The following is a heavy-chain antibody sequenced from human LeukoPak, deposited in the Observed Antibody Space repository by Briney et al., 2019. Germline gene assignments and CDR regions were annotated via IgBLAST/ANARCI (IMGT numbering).Heavy chain of an antibody. CDR2: ISYDGSNK. CDR3: ARDRDYYDSSGYFFPLDY. J-gene: IGHJ4*02. CDR1: GFTFSSYA. V-gene: IGHV3-30*04. D-gene: IGHD3-22*01. Sequence: PGGSLRLSCAASGFTFSSYAMHWVRQAPGKGLEWVAVISYDGSNKYYADSVKGRFTISRDKSKNTLYLQMNTPTAEDTAVYYCARDRDYYDSSGYFFPLDYWGQGTLVSVSS.